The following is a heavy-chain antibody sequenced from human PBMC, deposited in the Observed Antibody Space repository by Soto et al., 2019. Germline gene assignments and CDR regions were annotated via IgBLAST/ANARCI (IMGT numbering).Heavy chain of an antibody. Sequence: QVQLVQSGPEVKKPGASVKVSCKPSGYTFINYGVNWVRQAPGQGLEWLGWISNFNGNVNYAQKFNGRVTMTTATSTTSVYMELRVLKADDTDMYCCATTSDLHTTGTYLRYWGQGTLVTVSS. D-gene: IGHD1-1*01. V-gene: IGHV1-18*01. J-gene: IGHJ4*02. CDR2: ISNFNGNV. CDR1: GYTFINYG. CDR3: ATTSDLHTTGTYLRY.